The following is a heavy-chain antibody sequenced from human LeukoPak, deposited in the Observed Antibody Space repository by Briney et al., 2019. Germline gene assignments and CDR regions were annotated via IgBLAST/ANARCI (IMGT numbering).Heavy chain of an antibody. Sequence: SQTLSLTCAVYGGSFSGYYWSWIRQPPGKGQEWIGEINHSGSTNYNPSLKSRVTISVDTSKNQFSLKLSSVTAADTAVYYCASSGYCSGGSCASIDYWGQGTLVTVSS. CDR3: ASSGYCSGGSCASIDY. CDR2: INHSGST. CDR1: GGSFSGYY. D-gene: IGHD2-15*01. J-gene: IGHJ4*02. V-gene: IGHV4-34*01.